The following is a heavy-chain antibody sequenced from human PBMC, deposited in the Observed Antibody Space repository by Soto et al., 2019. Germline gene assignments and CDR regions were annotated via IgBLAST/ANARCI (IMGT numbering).Heavy chain of an antibody. CDR1: GGSFSGYY. Sequence: KTSETLSLTCAVYGGSFSGYYWSWIRQPPGKGLEWIGEINHSGSTNYNPSLKSRVTISVDTSKNPFSLKLSSVTAADTAVYYCARGHTYYYYYYGMDVWGQGTTVTVSS. CDR2: INHSGST. J-gene: IGHJ6*02. V-gene: IGHV4-34*01. CDR3: ARGHTYYYYYYGMDV.